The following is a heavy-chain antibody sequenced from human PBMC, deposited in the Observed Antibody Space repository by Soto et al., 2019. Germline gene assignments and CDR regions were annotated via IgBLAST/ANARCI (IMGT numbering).Heavy chain of an antibody. J-gene: IGHJ6*02. CDR3: ARDPMVRGVIYYYGMDV. D-gene: IGHD3-10*01. CDR1: GYTFTSYA. V-gene: IGHV1-3*01. Sequence: ASVKVSCKASGYTFTSYAMHRVRQAPGQRLEWMGWINAGNGNTKYSQKFQGRVTITRDTSASTAYMELSSLRSEDTAVYYCARDPMVRGVIYYYGMDVWGQGTTVTV. CDR2: INAGNGNT.